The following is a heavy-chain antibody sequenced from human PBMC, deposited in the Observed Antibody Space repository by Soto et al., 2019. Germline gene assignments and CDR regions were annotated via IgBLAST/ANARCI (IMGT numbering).Heavy chain of an antibody. CDR2: ISAYNGNT. Sequence: QVQLVQSGAEVKKPGASVKVSCKASGYTFTSYGISWVRQAPGQGLEWMGWISAYNGNTNYAQKLQGRVTTTTDTSTSTAYMELRSLRSDDXAVXYCXRXRXXXXXXXXWXDXWGQGTLVTVSS. V-gene: IGHV1-18*01. CDR1: GYTFTSYG. CDR3: XRXRXXXXXXXXWXDX. J-gene: IGHJ5*02.